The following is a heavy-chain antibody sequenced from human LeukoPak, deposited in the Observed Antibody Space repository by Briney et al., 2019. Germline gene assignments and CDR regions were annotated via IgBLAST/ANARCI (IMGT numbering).Heavy chain of an antibody. D-gene: IGHD5-18*01. Sequence: PGGSLRLSCAASGFTFSRYWMTWVRQAPGKGLEWVANIKEDGSERYYVDSVKGRFTISRDNAKNSLYLQMNSLRAEDTAVYYCARAGMETDPLDYYYYMDVWGKETTVTVSS. CDR1: GFTFSRYW. V-gene: IGHV3-7*04. CDR3: ARAGMETDPLDYYYYMDV. J-gene: IGHJ6*03. CDR2: IKEDGSER.